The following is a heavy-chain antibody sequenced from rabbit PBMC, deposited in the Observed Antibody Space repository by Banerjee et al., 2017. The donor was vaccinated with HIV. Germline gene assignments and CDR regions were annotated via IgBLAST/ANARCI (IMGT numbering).Heavy chain of an antibody. D-gene: IGHD8-1*01. V-gene: IGHV1S45*01. CDR2: IYTGSNSA. CDR1: GFSFSSSYW. Sequence: QEQLEESGGDLVKPEGSLTLTCTASGFSFSSSYWICWVRQAPGKGLEWIGCIYTGSNSAYYASWAKGRFTISKTSSTTVTLQITSLTAADTATYFCARTGSSAFGYYGMDLWGQGTLVTVS. J-gene: IGHJ6*01. CDR3: ARTGSSAFGYYGMDL.